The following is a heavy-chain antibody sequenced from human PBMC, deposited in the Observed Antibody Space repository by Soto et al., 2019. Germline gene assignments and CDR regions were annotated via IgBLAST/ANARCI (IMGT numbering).Heavy chain of an antibody. D-gene: IGHD6-19*01. CDR2: ISGSGGST. J-gene: IGHJ4*02. CDR1: GFTFSSYA. CDR3: AKERSGWVEYFDY. Sequence: PGGSLRLSCAASGFTFSSYAMSWVRQAPGKGLEWVSAISGSGGSTYYADSVKGRFTISRDNSKNTLYLQMNSLRADYTAVYYCAKERSGWVEYFDYWGQGTLVTVSS. V-gene: IGHV3-23*01.